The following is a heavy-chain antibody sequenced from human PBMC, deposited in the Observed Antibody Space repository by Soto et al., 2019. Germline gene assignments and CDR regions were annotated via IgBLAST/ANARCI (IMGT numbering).Heavy chain of an antibody. CDR2: TYYRSKWYN. J-gene: IGHJ5*02. Sequence: SQTLSLTCAISGDSVSSNSAAWNWIRQSPSRGLEWLGRTYYRSKWYNDYAVSVKSRITINPDTSKNQFSLQLNSVTPEDTAVYYCARGDKQSRYCSSTSCLNWLDPWGQGTLVTVSS. V-gene: IGHV6-1*01. CDR3: ARGDKQSRYCSSTSCLNWLDP. CDR1: GDSVSSNSAA. D-gene: IGHD2-2*01.